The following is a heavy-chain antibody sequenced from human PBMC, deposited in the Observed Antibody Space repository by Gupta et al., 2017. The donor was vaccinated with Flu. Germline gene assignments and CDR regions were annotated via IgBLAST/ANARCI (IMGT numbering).Heavy chain of an antibody. V-gene: IGHV3-33*01. CDR3: ARDNLPFGVVSLDY. CDR1: GFTFSNYG. Sequence: QVQLVASGGGVVQPGRSLRLSCAASGFTFSNYGMHWVRQAPGKGLEWVAVIWYDGSNKYYADSVKGRFTISRDNSKNTLYLQMNSLRAEDTAVYYCARDNLPFGVVSLDYWGQGTLVTVSS. D-gene: IGHD3-3*01. J-gene: IGHJ4*02. CDR2: IWYDGSNK.